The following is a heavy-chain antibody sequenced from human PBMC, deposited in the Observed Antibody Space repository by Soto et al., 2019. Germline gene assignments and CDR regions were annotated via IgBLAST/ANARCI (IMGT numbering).Heavy chain of an antibody. V-gene: IGHV5-51*01. D-gene: IGHD1-26*01. CDR2: IYPGDSDT. Sequence: KSGESLKISCKGSGYSFTSYWIGWVRQMPGKGLEWMGIIYPGDSDTRYSPSFQGQVTISADKSISTAYLQWSSLKASDTAMYYCARQEIHSGSYYAFDIWGQGTMVTVSS. J-gene: IGHJ3*02. CDR3: ARQEIHSGSYYAFDI. CDR1: GYSFTSYW.